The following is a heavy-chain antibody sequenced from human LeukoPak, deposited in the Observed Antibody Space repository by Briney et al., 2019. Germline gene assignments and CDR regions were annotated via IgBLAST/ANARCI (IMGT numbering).Heavy chain of an antibody. D-gene: IGHD2-2*01. CDR2: IFYSGST. CDR1: GGSISSYY. J-gene: IGHJ4*02. CDR3: ARMPDRPYYFDY. V-gene: IGHV4-59*08. Sequence: SETLSLTCTVSGGSISSYYWSWIRQPPGKGLEWIGYIFYSGSTNYNPSLKSRVTISVDTSKNQFSLKLSSVTAADTAVYYCARMPDRPYYFDYWGQGTLVTVSS.